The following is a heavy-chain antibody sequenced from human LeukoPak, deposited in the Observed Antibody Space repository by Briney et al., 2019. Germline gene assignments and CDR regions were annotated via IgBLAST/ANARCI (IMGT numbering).Heavy chain of an antibody. V-gene: IGHV3-21*01. J-gene: IGHJ4*02. D-gene: IGHD3-10*01. CDR3: ARDLTTITMVRGS. CDR2: ISSSSSYI. CDR1: GLTFNSYS. Sequence: PGGSLRLSCAASGLTFNSYSMNWVRQAPGKGLEWVSSISSSSSYIYYADSVKGRFTISRDNAKNSLYLQMNSLRAEDTAVYYCARDLTTITMVRGSWGQGTLVTVSS.